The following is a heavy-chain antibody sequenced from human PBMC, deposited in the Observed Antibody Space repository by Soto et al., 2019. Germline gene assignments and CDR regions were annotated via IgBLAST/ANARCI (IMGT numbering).Heavy chain of an antibody. Sequence: EVQLVESGGVVVQPGGSLRLSCAASGFTFDDYTMHWVRQAPGKGLEWVSLISWDGGSTYYADSVKGRFTISRDNSKNSLYLQMNSLRTEDTALYYCAKDYLDYVGFHYFDYWGQGTLVTVSS. CDR2: ISWDGGST. V-gene: IGHV3-43*01. D-gene: IGHD4-17*01. J-gene: IGHJ4*02. CDR3: AKDYLDYVGFHYFDY. CDR1: GFTFDDYT.